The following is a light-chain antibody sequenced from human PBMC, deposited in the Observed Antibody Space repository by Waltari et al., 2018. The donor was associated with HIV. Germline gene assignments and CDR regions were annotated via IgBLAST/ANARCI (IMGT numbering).Light chain of an antibody. J-gene: IGLJ1*01. Sequence: SALTQPASVSGSPGQSLTISCTGTSSDVGGYNYVSWYQQHPGKAPKLMIYDVSNRPSGVSNRFSGSKSGNTASLTISGLQAEDEADYYCSSYTSSSTPYVFGTGTKVTVL. CDR2: DVS. CDR3: SSYTSSSTPYV. CDR1: SSDVGGYNY. V-gene: IGLV2-14*03.